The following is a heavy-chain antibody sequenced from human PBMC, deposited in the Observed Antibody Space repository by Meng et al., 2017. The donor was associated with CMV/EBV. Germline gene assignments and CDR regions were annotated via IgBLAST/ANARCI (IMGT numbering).Heavy chain of an antibody. CDR2: IYWDDDK. D-gene: IGHD6-13*01. Sequence: QITLKESGPTLVKPTQTLTLTCTFSGFSLSTSGVGVGWIRQPPGKALEWLALIYWDDDKRYNPSLKSRLTITKDTSKNQVVLTMTNMDPVDTATYYCAHKGRRMAAAGINWFDPWGQGTLVTVSS. CDR1: GFSLSTSGVG. V-gene: IGHV2-5*02. CDR3: AHKGRRMAAAGINWFDP. J-gene: IGHJ5*02.